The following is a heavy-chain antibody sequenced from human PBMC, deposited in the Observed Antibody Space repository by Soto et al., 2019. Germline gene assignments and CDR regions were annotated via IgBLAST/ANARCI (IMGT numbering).Heavy chain of an antibody. V-gene: IGHV3-30*18. CDR2: ISYDGTDT. CDR1: GVAFSTYG. D-gene: IGHD6-19*01. CDR3: AKDFGAWSDS. J-gene: IGHJ5*02. Sequence: QVHLVESGGGVVQPGRSLTISCVGSGVAFSTYGMHWVRQAPAKGLEWVALISYDGTDTYYADSVKGRFSISRDNSKHTLSLQMDSLRPEDTAVYYSAKDFGAWSDSWGQGTLVNVSS.